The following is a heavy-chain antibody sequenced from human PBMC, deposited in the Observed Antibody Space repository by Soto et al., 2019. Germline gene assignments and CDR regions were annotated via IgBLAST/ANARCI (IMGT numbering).Heavy chain of an antibody. J-gene: IGHJ6*02. D-gene: IGHD2-21*02. Sequence: SETLSLTCAVYGGSFSGQYWSWIRQPPGKGLEWIGEINHSGSINYNPSLESRVTISEDTSKNQFSLKLSSVTAADTAFYYCAREGALLFGGNSDYYSTMDVWGQGTTVTVSS. CDR3: AREGALLFGGNSDYYSTMDV. CDR2: INHSGSI. CDR1: GGSFSGQY. V-gene: IGHV4-34*01.